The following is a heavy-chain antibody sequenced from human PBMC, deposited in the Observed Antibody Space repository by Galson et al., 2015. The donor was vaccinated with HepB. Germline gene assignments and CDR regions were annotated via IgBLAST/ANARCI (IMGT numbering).Heavy chain of an antibody. CDR3: ASHLQIYSSSWYWCFDY. Sequence: SLRLSCAASGFTFNSYSMNWVRQAPGKELEWVSSISSSSSYIYYADSVKGRFTISRDNAKNSLYLQMNSLRAEDTAVYYCASHLQIYSSSWYWCFDYWGQGTLVTVSS. D-gene: IGHD6-13*01. CDR1: GFTFNSYS. CDR2: ISSSSSYI. J-gene: IGHJ4*02. V-gene: IGHV3-21*01.